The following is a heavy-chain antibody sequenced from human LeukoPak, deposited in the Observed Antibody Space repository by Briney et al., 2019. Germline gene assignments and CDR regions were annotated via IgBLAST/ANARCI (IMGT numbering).Heavy chain of an antibody. V-gene: IGHV3-33*01. CDR3: ASEPGGTDY. Sequence: GRSLRLSCAASGFTFSSYGMHWVRQAPGKGLEWVAVIWYDGSNKYYADSVKGRFTISRDNSKNSLYLQMNSLRAEDTAVYYCASEPGGTDYWGQGTLVTVSS. D-gene: IGHD1-14*01. J-gene: IGHJ4*02. CDR1: GFTFSSYG. CDR2: IWYDGSNK.